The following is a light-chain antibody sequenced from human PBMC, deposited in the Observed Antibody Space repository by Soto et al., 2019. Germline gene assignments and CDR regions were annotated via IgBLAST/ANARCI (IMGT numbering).Light chain of an antibody. J-gene: IGKJ4*01. V-gene: IGKV4-1*01. CDR1: QSVLYNSNNKNY. Sequence: DIVRTQSPDSLAVSLGERATINCKSSQSVLYNSNNKNYLAWYQQKPGQPPKLLIYWASTRESGVPDRFSGSGSGTDFTLTISSLQAADVAVYYCQQYYRTPLTFGGGTKVEIE. CDR2: WAS. CDR3: QQYYRTPLT.